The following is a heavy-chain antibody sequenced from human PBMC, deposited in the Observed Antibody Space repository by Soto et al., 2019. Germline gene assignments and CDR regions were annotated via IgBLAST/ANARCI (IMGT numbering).Heavy chain of an antibody. CDR1: GDGVSSNSAA. CDR3: AREVTIFGTPPPRYYFDY. V-gene: IGHV6-1*01. Sequence: PSQPLSLTCAISGDGVSSNSAAWNWIRQSPSRGLEWLGRTYYRSKWYNDYAVSVKSRITINPDTSKNQFSLQLNSVTPEDTAVYYCAREVTIFGTPPPRYYFDYWGQGTLVTVSS. CDR2: TYYRSKWYN. J-gene: IGHJ4*02. D-gene: IGHD3-3*01.